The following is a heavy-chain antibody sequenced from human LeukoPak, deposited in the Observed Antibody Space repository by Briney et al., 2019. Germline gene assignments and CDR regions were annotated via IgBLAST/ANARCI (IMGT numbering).Heavy chain of an antibody. V-gene: IGHV4-59*01. Sequence: SETLSLTCTVSGVSISSYYWSWIRQPPGKGLEWIGYIYYSGSTNYNPSLKSRVTISVDTSKNQFSLKLSSVTAADTAVYYCARGYYDILTGYFLFDYWGQGTLVTVSS. CDR2: IYYSGST. CDR1: GVSISSYY. D-gene: IGHD3-9*01. CDR3: ARGYYDILTGYFLFDY. J-gene: IGHJ4*02.